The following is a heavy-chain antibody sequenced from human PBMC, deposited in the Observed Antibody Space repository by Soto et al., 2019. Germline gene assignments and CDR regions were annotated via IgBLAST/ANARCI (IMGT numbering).Heavy chain of an antibody. CDR2: IYSGGST. V-gene: IGHV3-66*01. CDR3: ARVIAVAGTPYYFDY. CDR1: GFTVSSNY. D-gene: IGHD6-19*01. Sequence: GGSLRLSCAASGFTVSSNYMSWVRQAPGKGLEWVSVIYSGGSTYYADSVKGRFTISRDNSKNTLYLQMNSLRAEDTAVYYCARVIAVAGTPYYFDYWGQGTLVTVSS. J-gene: IGHJ4*02.